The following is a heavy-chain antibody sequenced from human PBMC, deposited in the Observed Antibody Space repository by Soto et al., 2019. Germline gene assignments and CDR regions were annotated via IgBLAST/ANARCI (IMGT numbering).Heavy chain of an antibody. D-gene: IGHD7-27*01. CDR3: ARAKFESTGWHQFDI. CDR1: CGSFTGHF. J-gene: IGHJ4*02. V-gene: IGHV4-34*01. Sequence: SETLSLTCTVSCGSFTGHFWSWVRQPPGKGLEWIGEVSHSGNTKYYPSLRSRVTLSVDSSKNQISLALTSVTAADTAVYYCARAKFESTGWHQFDIWGQGTLVTVSS. CDR2: VSHSGNT.